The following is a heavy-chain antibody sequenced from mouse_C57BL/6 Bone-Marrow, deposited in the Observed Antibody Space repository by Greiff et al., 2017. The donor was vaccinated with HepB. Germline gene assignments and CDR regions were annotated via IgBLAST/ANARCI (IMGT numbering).Heavy chain of an antibody. V-gene: IGHV1-80*01. Sequence: QVQLQQSGAELVKPGASVKISCKASGYAFSSYWMNWVKQRPGKGLEWIGQIYPGDGDTNYNGKFKGKATLTADKSSSTAYMQRSSLTSEDSAVYFCARQDDGYYYYAMDYWGQGTSVTVSS. CDR3: ARQDDGYYYYAMDY. J-gene: IGHJ4*01. D-gene: IGHD2-3*01. CDR1: GYAFSSYW. CDR2: IYPGDGDT.